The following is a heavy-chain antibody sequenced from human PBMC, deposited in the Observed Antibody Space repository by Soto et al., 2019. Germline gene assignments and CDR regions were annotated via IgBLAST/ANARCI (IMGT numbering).Heavy chain of an antibody. CDR3: ARGFDYYDSSGYPDAFDI. CDR1: GGTFSSYA. CDR2: IIPIFGTA. D-gene: IGHD3-22*01. V-gene: IGHV1-69*13. Sequence: SVKVSCKASGGTFSSYAISWVRQAPGQGLEWMGGIIPIFGTANYAQKFQGRVTITADESTSTAYMELSSLRSEDTAVYYCARGFDYYDSSGYPDAFDIWGQGTMVTVSS. J-gene: IGHJ3*02.